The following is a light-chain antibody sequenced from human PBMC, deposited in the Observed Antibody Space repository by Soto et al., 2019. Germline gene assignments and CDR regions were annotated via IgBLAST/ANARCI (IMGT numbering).Light chain of an antibody. CDR3: QQSYRSPFN. V-gene: IGKV1-39*01. CDR1: QSISSY. CDR2: AAS. J-gene: IGKJ3*01. Sequence: DIQMTQSPSSLSASVGDRVTITCRASQSISSYLNWYQQKPGKAPNLLIYAASSLQSGVPSKFSGSGSGTDFTLTISSLQPEDFETYYCQQSYRSPFNFGPGTKVDIK.